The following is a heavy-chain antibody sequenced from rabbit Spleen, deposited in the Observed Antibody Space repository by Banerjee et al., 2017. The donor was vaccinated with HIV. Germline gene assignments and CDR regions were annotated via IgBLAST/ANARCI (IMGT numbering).Heavy chain of an antibody. CDR3: ATAASGWGL. CDR1: GFSLSNIYY. Sequence: QEQLEESGGDLVKPEGSLTLTCTASGFSLSNIYYMCWVRQAPGKGLEWIACIYIGDGNTYYASWAKGRFTISKTSSTTVTLQMTSLTAADTATYFCATAASGWGLWGPGNLVTVS. D-gene: IGHD4-1*01. J-gene: IGHJ4*01. V-gene: IGHV1S45*01. CDR2: IYIGDGNT.